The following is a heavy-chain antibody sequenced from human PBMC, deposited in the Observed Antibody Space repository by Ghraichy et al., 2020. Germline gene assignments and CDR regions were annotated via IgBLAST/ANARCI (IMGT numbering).Heavy chain of an antibody. CDR1: GGSISSSSYY. CDR3: ATLSALTMDV. Sequence: SETLSLTCTVSGGSISSSSYYWGWIRQPPGKGLEWIGSIYYSGSTYYNPSLKSRVTISVDTSKNQFSLKLSSVTAADTAVYYCATLSALTMDVWGQGTTVTVSS. D-gene: IGHD2/OR15-2a*01. V-gene: IGHV4-39*01. J-gene: IGHJ6*02. CDR2: IYYSGST.